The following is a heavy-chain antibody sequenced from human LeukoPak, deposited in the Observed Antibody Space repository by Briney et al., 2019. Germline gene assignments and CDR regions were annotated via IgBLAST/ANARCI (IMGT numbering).Heavy chain of an antibody. J-gene: IGHJ4*02. D-gene: IGHD3-3*01. CDR1: GGSFSGYY. V-gene: IGHV4-34*01. CDR2: INHSGST. Sequence: SETLSLTCAVYGGSFSGYYWSWIRQPPGKGLEWIGEINHSGSTNYNPSLESRVTISVDTSKNQFSLKLSSVTAADTAVYYCARGSGGTYYDFWSGYHRRYYFDYWGQGTLVTVSS. CDR3: ARGSGGTYYDFWSGYHRRYYFDY.